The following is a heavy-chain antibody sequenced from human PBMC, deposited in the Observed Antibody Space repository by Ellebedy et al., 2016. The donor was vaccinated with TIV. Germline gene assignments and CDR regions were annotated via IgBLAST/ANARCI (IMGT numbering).Heavy chain of an antibody. V-gene: IGHV4-31*03. D-gene: IGHD5-18*01. CDR1: GGSISSGGYY. Sequence: MPSETLSLTCTVSGGSISSGGYYWSWIRQNPGKGLEWIGNIYYSGSTYYNPSLKSRVTISVDTSKNQFALKLSYVTAADTAVYYCARGSRPRGYSYGYGQYFDYWGQGTLVTVSS. CDR2: IYYSGST. J-gene: IGHJ4*02. CDR3: ARGSRPRGYSYGYGQYFDY.